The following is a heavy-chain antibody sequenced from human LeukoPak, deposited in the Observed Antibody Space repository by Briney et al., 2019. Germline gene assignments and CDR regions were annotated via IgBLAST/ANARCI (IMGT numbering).Heavy chain of an antibody. V-gene: IGHV4-39*01. J-gene: IGHJ6*02. CDR1: GGSISSSSYY. CDR3: ATSYGDYLYYYYGMDV. Sequence: PSETLSLTCTVSGGSISSSSYYWGWIRQPPGKGLEWIGSIYYSGSTHYNPSLKSRVTISVDTSKNQFSLKLSSVTAADTAVYYCATSYGDYLYYYYGMDVWGQGTTVTVSS. D-gene: IGHD4-17*01. CDR2: IYYSGST.